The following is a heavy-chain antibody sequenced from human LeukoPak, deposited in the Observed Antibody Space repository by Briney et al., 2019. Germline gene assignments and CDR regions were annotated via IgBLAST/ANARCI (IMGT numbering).Heavy chain of an antibody. V-gene: IGHV4-39*01. CDR2: MYYSGNA. J-gene: IGHJ3*02. CDR1: AGPISSGSYF. CDR3: AAIAPGTHAFDI. D-gene: IGHD2-21*01. Sequence: PSETLSLTCTVPAGPISSGSYFGGWIRQPPGKGLEWIWSMYYSGNAYYNPSLKSRVTISVDTSKNQFSLKLSSVTAADTAVYYCAAIAPGTHAFDIWGQGTMVTVSS.